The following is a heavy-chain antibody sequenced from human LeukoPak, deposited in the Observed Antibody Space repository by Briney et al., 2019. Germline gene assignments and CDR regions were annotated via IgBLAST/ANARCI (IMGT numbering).Heavy chain of an antibody. CDR2: ISHSGST. D-gene: IGHD2-15*01. CDR1: GDSITNRNW. V-gene: IGHV4-4*02. Sequence: SETLSLTCAVSGDSITNRNWSNWVRQPPGKGLEWIGEISHSGSTNYNPSLKSRVTISVDKSKNEFSLNLSSVTAADTAVYYCARDSPAYCSGGNCYNWYFDLWGRGTLVSVSS. CDR3: ARDSPAYCSGGNCYNWYFDL. J-gene: IGHJ2*01.